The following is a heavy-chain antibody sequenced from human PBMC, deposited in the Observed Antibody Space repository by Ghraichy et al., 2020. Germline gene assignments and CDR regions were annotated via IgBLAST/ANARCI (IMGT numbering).Heavy chain of an antibody. CDR3: ASVIAAAGTGWGFDY. CDR2: VHHSGST. CDR1: GGSMSSYY. Sequence: SETLSLTCTVSGGSMSSYYWTWIRQPPGKGLEWIGYVHHSGSTNYNPSLKSRVTISVDTPKKQVSLRLNSVTAADTAVYYCASVIAAAGTGWGFDYWGQGILVTVSS. J-gene: IGHJ4*02. V-gene: IGHV4-59*01. D-gene: IGHD6-13*01.